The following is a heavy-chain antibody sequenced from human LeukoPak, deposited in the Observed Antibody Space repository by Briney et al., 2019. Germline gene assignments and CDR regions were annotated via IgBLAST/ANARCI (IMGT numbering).Heavy chain of an antibody. D-gene: IGHD3-10*01. CDR1: GFTFSSYR. V-gene: IGHV3-21*01. Sequence: GGSLRPSCAASGFTFSSYRMNWVRQAPGKGLEWVSSISSSSSYIYYADSVKGRFTISRDNAKNSLYLQMNSLRAEDTAVYYCARDLWFGESAPIYYYGMDVWGQGTTVTVSS. CDR3: ARDLWFGESAPIYYYGMDV. CDR2: ISSSSSYI. J-gene: IGHJ6*02.